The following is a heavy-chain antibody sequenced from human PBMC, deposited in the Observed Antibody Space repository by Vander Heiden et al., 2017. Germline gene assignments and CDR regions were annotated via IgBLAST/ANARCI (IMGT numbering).Heavy chain of an antibody. Sequence: EVQLVESGGGLVKPGGSLRLSCSASGFTFSSYSMNWVRQAPGKGLEWVSSISSSSSYIYYADSVKGRFTIYRDNAKNSLYLQTNSLRAEDTAVYYCARDMIVGATTGNYYYYGMDVWGQGTTVTVSS. CDR3: ARDMIVGATTGNYYYYGMDV. D-gene: IGHD1-26*01. J-gene: IGHJ6*02. V-gene: IGHV3-21*01. CDR2: ISSSSSYI. CDR1: GFTFSSYS.